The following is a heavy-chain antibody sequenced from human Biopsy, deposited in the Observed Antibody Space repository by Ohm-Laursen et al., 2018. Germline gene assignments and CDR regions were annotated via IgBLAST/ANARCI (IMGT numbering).Heavy chain of an antibody. J-gene: IGHJ3*02. Sequence: TLSLTCSVSGDSIRNYYWSWIRQAAGKGLEWIGRIYPGGGTIYNPSLKSRDTMSVDTSKDHFSLNLNSVTAADTAVYYCAGIVLGPTNDAFDIWGQGTMVTVSS. D-gene: IGHD1-26*01. V-gene: IGHV4-4*07. CDR1: GDSIRNYY. CDR2: IYPGGGT. CDR3: AGIVLGPTNDAFDI.